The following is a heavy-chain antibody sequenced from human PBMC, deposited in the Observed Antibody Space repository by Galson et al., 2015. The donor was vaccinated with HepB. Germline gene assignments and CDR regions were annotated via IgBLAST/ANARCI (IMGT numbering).Heavy chain of an antibody. V-gene: IGHV2-5*01. D-gene: IGHD6-19*01. CDR2: IYWNDDK. J-gene: IGHJ4*02. CDR1: GFSLSTSGVG. CDR3: AHRRSKSWAGDFDY. Sequence: PALVKPTQTLTLTCTFSGFSLSTSGVGVGWIRQPPGKALEWLALIYWNDDKRYSPSLKSRLTITKDTSKNQVVLTMTNMDPVDTATYYCAHRRSKSWAGDFDYWGQGTLVTVSS.